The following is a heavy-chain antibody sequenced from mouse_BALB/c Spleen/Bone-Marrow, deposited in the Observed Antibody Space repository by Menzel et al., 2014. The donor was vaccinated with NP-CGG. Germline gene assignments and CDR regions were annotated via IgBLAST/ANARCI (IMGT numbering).Heavy chain of an antibody. D-gene: IGHD1-1*01. V-gene: IGHV1-4*01. J-gene: IGHJ2*01. CDR1: GYTFTSYT. CDR3: ARSGRLLRDPYIDY. Sequence: VNVAESGAELARPGASVKMSCKASGYTFTSYTMHWVKQRPGQGLEWIGYINPSSGYTNYNQKFKDKATLTADKSSSTAYMQLSSLTSEDSAVYYCARSGRLLRDPYIDYWGQGTTLTDSS. CDR2: INPSSGYT.